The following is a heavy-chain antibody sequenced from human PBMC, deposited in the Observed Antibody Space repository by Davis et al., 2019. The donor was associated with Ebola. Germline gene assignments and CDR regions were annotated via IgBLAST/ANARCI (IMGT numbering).Heavy chain of an antibody. CDR1: GFTFDDYA. Sequence: SLKISCAASGFTFDDYAMHWVRQAPGKGLEWVSGISWNSGSIGYADSVKGRFTISRDNAKNSLYLQMNSLRAEDTAVYYCARDPGGIVAIEFDYWGQGTLVTVSS. CDR3: ARDPGGIVAIEFDY. V-gene: IGHV3-9*01. CDR2: ISWNSGSI. J-gene: IGHJ4*02. D-gene: IGHD5-12*01.